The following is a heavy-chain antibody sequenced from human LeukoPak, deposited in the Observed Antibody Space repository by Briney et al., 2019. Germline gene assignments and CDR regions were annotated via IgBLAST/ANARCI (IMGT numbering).Heavy chain of an antibody. CDR3: ARALIVVVPAAIEYAFDI. CDR2: IYHTETT. Sequence: SETLSLTCTVSDYSISSGHYRGWVRQPPGKGLEWIGNIYHTETTYYNPSLKSRITISVDTSKNQFSLKLSSVTAADTAVYYCARALIVVVPAAIEYAFDIWGQGTMVTVSS. CDR1: DYSISSGHY. V-gene: IGHV4-38-2*02. D-gene: IGHD2-2*01. J-gene: IGHJ3*02.